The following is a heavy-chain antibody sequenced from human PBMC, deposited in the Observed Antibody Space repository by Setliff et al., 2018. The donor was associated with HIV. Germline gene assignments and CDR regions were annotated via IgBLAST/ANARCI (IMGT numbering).Heavy chain of an antibody. CDR3: VRASYSSSWYNIRPFDF. D-gene: IGHD6-13*01. CDR2: IWYDGSNI. J-gene: IGHJ4*02. Sequence: PGGSLRLSCVVSGFTFSSYGMHRVRQPPGKGLEWVAVIWYDGSNIYYADSVKGRFTISRDNSKNTLYLQMNSLRVEDTAVYYCVRASYSSSWYNIRPFDFWAQGTLVTVSS. V-gene: IGHV3-33*01. CDR1: GFTFSSYG.